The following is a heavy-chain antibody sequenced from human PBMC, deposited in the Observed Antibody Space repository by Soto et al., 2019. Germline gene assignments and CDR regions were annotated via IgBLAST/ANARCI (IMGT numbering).Heavy chain of an antibody. CDR2: VHGGGST. D-gene: IGHD3-16*01. Sequence: VQLVESGGGLIQPGGSLRLSCAASGFTVSNNHMTWVRQAAGKGLELVSFVHGGGSTSYADSVKGRFTISRDNSKNTLYLQVDSLRAEDTAIYYCAGRLTTAASIDYWGRGTLVTVSS. V-gene: IGHV3-53*01. CDR1: GFTVSNNH. J-gene: IGHJ4*02. CDR3: AGRLTTAASIDY.